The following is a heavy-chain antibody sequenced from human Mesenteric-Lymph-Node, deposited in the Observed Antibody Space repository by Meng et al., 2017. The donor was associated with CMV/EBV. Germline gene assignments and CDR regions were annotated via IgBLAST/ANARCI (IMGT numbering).Heavy chain of an antibody. CDR1: GDSVSGGSYY. Sequence: SETLSLTCTVSGDSVSGGSYYWTWIRQAPGKGLEWIGYIYNSVSTNYNPSLKSRVTISVDTSKNQFSLKLTSVTAADTAVYYCVRGSLGYCTSSSCFKGPAANWFDPWGQGTLVTVSS. D-gene: IGHD2-2*01. CDR3: VRGSLGYCTSSSCFKGPAANWFDP. V-gene: IGHV4-61*01. J-gene: IGHJ5*02. CDR2: IYNSVST.